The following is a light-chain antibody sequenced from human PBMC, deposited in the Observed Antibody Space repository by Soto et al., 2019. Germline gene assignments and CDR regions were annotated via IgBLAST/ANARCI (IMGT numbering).Light chain of an antibody. J-gene: IGLJ3*02. CDR1: NSDVGGYDS. CDR2: DVS. V-gene: IGLV2-11*01. CDR3: CSYAGSDTFKV. Sequence: QSVLTQPRSVSGSPGQSVTISCAGTNSDVGGYDSVSWYQQHPGKAPKFMIYDVSRRPSGVPDRFSGSKSGNMASLTISGLQAEDEADYYCCSYAGSDTFKVFGGGTKLTVL.